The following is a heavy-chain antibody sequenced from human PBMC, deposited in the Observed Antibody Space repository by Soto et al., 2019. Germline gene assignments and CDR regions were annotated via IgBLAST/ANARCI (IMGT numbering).Heavy chain of an antibody. CDR3: ARGVLH. CDR1: GGSISSGDYY. Sequence: QVQLQESGPGLVQPSQTLSLTCTVSGGSISSGDYYWSWIRQHPGTGQEWIGHISYSGSTYYNTSLKSRVTISVDTSRNQFSLIVNSVTAADTAVYYCARGVLHWGQGTLVTVSS. CDR2: ISYSGST. V-gene: IGHV4-31*03. J-gene: IGHJ4*01.